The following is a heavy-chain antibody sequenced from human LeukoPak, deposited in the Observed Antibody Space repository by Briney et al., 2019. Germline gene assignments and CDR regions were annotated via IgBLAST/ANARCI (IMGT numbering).Heavy chain of an antibody. Sequence: SETLSLTCAVYGESFSGYYWSWIRQPPGKGLEWIGEINHSGSTNYNPSLKSRVTISVDTSKNQFSLKLSSVTAADTAVYYCARVSDVDYWGQGTLVTVSS. D-gene: IGHD5-24*01. V-gene: IGHV4-34*01. J-gene: IGHJ4*02. CDR3: ARVSDVDY. CDR2: INHSGST. CDR1: GESFSGYY.